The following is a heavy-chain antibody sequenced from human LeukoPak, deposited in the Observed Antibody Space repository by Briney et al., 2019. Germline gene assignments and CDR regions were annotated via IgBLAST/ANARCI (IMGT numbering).Heavy chain of an antibody. CDR3: ARGTDDSNFDY. CDR1: GLSVSTNY. Sequence: GGSLRLSCAASGLSVSTNYMSWVRQAPGKGLEWVANIKQDGSEKYYVDSVKGRFTISRDNAKNSLYLQMNSLRAEDTAVYYCARGTDDSNFDYWGQGTLVTVSS. D-gene: IGHD3-22*01. J-gene: IGHJ4*02. V-gene: IGHV3-7*01. CDR2: IKQDGSEK.